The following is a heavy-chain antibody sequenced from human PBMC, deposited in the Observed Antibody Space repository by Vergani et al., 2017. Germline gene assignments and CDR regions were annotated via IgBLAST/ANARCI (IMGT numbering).Heavy chain of an antibody. V-gene: IGHV3-53*04. CDR3: ASNIGYCTNGVFPLLGG. J-gene: IGHJ4*02. CDR1: GFTVSSNY. D-gene: IGHD2-8*01. Sequence: EVQLVESGGGLVQPGGSLRLSCAASGFTVSSNYMSWVRQAPGKGLEWVSVIYSGGSTYYADSVKGRITISRPTSKNTLYLQMNSLRAEDTAVYYCASNIGYCTNGVFPLLGGWGQGTLVTVSS. CDR2: IYSGGST.